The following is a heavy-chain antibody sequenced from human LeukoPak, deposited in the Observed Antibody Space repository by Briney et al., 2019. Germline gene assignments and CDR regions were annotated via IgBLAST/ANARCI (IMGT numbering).Heavy chain of an antibody. CDR1: GFTFSSYW. D-gene: IGHD6-19*01. V-gene: IGHV3-74*01. J-gene: IGHJ4*02. Sequence: GGSLRLSCAASGFTFSSYWMHWVRQAPGKGLVWVSRINSDGSSTYCADSVKGRFTISRDNSKNTLYLQMNSLRAEDTAVYYCAKDGIAVAEPFDYWGQGTLVTVSS. CDR3: AKDGIAVAEPFDY. CDR2: INSDGSST.